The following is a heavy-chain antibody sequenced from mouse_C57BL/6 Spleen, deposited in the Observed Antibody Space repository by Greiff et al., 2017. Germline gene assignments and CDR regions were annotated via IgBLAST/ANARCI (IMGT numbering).Heavy chain of an antibody. CDR1: GFTFSSYT. CDR2: ISGGGGNT. CDR3: ARHYYYGSSYWFAY. V-gene: IGHV5-9*01. Sequence: EVKLMESGGGLVKPGGSLKLSCAASGFTFSSYTMSWVRQTPEKRLEWVATISGGGGNTYYPDSVKGRFTISRDNAKNTLYLQMSSLRSEDTALYYCARHYYYGSSYWFAYWGQGTLVTVSA. D-gene: IGHD1-1*01. J-gene: IGHJ3*01.